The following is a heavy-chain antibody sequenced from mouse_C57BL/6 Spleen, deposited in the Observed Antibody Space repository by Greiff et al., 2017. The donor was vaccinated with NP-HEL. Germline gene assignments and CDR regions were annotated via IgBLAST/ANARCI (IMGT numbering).Heavy chain of an antibody. CDR2: IYPRSGNT. Sequence: VQLVESGAELARPGASVKLSCKASGYTFTSYGISWVKQRTGQGLEWIGEIYPRSGNTYYNEKFKGKATLTADKSSSTAYMELRSLTSEDSAVYFCARSADGSSVDYWGQGTTLTVSS. J-gene: IGHJ2*01. V-gene: IGHV1-81*01. D-gene: IGHD1-1*01. CDR1: GYTFTSYG. CDR3: ARSADGSSVDY.